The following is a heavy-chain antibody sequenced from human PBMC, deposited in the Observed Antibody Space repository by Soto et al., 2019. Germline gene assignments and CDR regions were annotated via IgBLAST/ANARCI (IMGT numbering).Heavy chain of an antibody. Sequence: PGGSLRLSCAASGFTFSSYSMNWVRQAPGKGLEWVSYISSSSSTIYYADSVKGRFTISRDNAKNSLYLQMNSLRAEDTAVYYCARDRQDSSGYYLFWGQGTLVTVSS. CDR2: ISSSSSTI. V-gene: IGHV3-48*01. J-gene: IGHJ4*02. D-gene: IGHD3-22*01. CDR3: ARDRQDSSGYYLF. CDR1: GFTFSSYS.